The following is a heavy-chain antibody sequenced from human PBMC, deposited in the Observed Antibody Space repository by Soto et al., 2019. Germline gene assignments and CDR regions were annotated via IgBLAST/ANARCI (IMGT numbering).Heavy chain of an antibody. CDR2: IYPGDSDT. J-gene: IGHJ6*02. V-gene: IGHV5-51*01. D-gene: IGHD3-3*01. CDR1: GYSFTSYW. CDR3: ARHSYDFWTIDYYYYGMDV. Sequence: LGESLKISCKGSGYSFTSYWIGWVRQMPGKGLEWMGIIYPGDSDTRYSPSFQGQVTISADKSISTAYLQWSSLKASDTAMYYCARHSYDFWTIDYYYYGMDVWGQGTTVTVSS.